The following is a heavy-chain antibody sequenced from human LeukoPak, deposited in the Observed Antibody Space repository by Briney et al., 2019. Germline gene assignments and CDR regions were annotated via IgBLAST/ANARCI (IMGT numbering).Heavy chain of an antibody. CDR2: ISYDGSNK. CDR3: ARDYGSFDI. Sequence: GGSLRLSCAASGFTFSSYAMHWVRQAPGKGLEWVAVISYDGSNKYYADSVKGRFTISRDNSKNTLYLQMNSLRAEDTAVYYCARDYGSFDIWGQGTMVTVSS. D-gene: IGHD1-26*01. CDR1: GFTFSSYA. V-gene: IGHV3-30*04. J-gene: IGHJ3*02.